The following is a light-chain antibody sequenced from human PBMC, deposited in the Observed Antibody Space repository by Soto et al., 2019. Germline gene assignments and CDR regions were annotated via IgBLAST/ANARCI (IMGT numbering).Light chain of an antibody. Sequence: QFVITPPASISWTPGDSITISCTGTSSDVGGYNYVSWYQQHPGKAPKLMIYDVSNRPSGVSNRFSGSKSGNTASLTISGLQAEDEADYYCSSYTSSSPLYGFGTGTKATVL. V-gene: IGLV2-14*01. CDR2: DVS. CDR3: SSYTSSSPLYG. J-gene: IGLJ1*01. CDR1: SSDVGGYNY.